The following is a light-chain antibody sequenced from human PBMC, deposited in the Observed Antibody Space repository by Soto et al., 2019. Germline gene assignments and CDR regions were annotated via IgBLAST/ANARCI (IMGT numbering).Light chain of an antibody. Sequence: DIQMTQSPSSVSASVGYRVTITCRASQDVGKWLAWYQQKPGKAPILLIHGASSLQSGVPPRYSGSGYGTDFTLTISSLQPEDCATYYCQQANSFPITFGQGTRLEIK. J-gene: IGKJ5*01. V-gene: IGKV1-12*01. CDR3: QQANSFPIT. CDR1: QDVGKW. CDR2: GAS.